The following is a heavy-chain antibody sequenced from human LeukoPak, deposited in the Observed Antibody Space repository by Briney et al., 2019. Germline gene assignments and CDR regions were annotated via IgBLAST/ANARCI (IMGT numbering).Heavy chain of an antibody. Sequence: SVKVSCKASGGTFSSYTISWVRQAPGQGLEWMGGIIPIIGTAKYAQKFQDRVTITADDSTTTSYMELSRLISEDTAVYYCATDVAGAFGTKALDSWGQGTLVTVSS. D-gene: IGHD3-3*02. CDR2: IIPIIGTA. CDR3: ATDVAGAFGTKALDS. V-gene: IGHV1-69*13. CDR1: GGTFSSYT. J-gene: IGHJ4*02.